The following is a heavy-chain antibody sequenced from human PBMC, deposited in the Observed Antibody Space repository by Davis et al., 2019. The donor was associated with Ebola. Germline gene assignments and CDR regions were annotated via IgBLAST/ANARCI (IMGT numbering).Heavy chain of an antibody. CDR1: GLTFGDYV. V-gene: IGHV3-74*01. CDR2: INSDGSFT. Sequence: GSLRLSCAASGLTFGDYVMHWVRQPPGKGLEWVSRINSDGSFTSYADSVKGRFTISRDNAKNSLFLQMNSLRAEDTAVYYCARDYSVWTFDYWGQGTLVTVSS. J-gene: IGHJ4*02. D-gene: IGHD5/OR15-5a*01. CDR3: ARDYSVWTFDY.